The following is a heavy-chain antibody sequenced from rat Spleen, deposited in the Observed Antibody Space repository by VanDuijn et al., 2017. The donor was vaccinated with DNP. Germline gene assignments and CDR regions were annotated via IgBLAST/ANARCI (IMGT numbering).Heavy chain of an antibody. D-gene: IGHD1-11*01. V-gene: IGHV5-31*01. J-gene: IGHJ2*01. CDR3: ARGGRTYFDY. Sequence: EVQLVESGGDLMQPGRSLKLSCVASGFTFNTYWMTWIRQITGKGLEWVASITTSGDISYYPDSVRGRFTISRDNAINTLYLQMNSLRSEDTATYYCARGGRTYFDYWGQGVMVTVSS. CDR2: ITTSGDIS. CDR1: GFTFNTYW.